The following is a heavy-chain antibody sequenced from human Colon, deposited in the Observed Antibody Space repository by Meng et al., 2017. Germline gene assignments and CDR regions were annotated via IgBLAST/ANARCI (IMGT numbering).Heavy chain of an antibody. V-gene: IGHV3-11*01. CDR3: AWDVRFSRVGLDV. Sequence: GESLKISCAASGFIFSDYFMSWVRQAPGKGLEWIAYISGHPNTIYYADSVRGRVSITRDNAKNSMCLQMYSLGAEDTAVYCCAWDVRFSRVGLDVWGQGTTVTVSS. CDR1: GFIFSDYF. J-gene: IGHJ6*02. D-gene: IGHD3-10*02. CDR2: ISGHPNTI.